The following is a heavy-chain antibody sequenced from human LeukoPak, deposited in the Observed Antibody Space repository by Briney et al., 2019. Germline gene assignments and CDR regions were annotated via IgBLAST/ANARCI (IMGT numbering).Heavy chain of an antibody. CDR2: ISHRGNT. D-gene: IGHD2-8*01. CDR3: ARLYEGKRPPDY. V-gene: IGHV4-39*01. J-gene: IGHJ4*02. CDR1: GGSISSSSYY. Sequence: SETLSLTCTVSGGSISSSSYYWGWTRQPPGKGLEWFGSISHRGNTYYNPSLRSRVTISVDTSKNQLSLKLSSVTAADTAVYYCARLYEGKRPPDYWGQGTLVTVSS.